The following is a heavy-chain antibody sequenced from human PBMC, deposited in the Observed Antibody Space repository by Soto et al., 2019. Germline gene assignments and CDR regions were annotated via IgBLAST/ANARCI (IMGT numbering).Heavy chain of an antibody. D-gene: IGHD3-22*01. Sequence: GGSPRLSCAASGFTFSSYWMSWVRQAPGKGLEWVANIKQDGSEKYYVDSVKGRFTISRDNAKNSLYLQMNSLRAEDTAVYYCARAYDSSGYYLDYWGQGTLVTVSS. CDR1: GFTFSSYW. CDR3: ARAYDSSGYYLDY. J-gene: IGHJ4*02. V-gene: IGHV3-7*01. CDR2: IKQDGSEK.